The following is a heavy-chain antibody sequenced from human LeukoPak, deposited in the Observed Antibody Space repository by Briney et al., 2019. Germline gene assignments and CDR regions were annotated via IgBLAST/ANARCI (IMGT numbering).Heavy chain of an antibody. CDR2: IYYSGST. Sequence: SETLSLTCTVSGDSISTYYWSWIRQPPGKGLEWIGYIYYSGSTNYNPSLKSRVTISVDTSKNQFSLKLSSVTAADTAVYYCARQFFGRHFDNWGQGTLVTVPP. CDR1: GDSISTYY. V-gene: IGHV4-59*08. D-gene: IGHD3-10*01. CDR3: ARQFFGRHFDN. J-gene: IGHJ4*02.